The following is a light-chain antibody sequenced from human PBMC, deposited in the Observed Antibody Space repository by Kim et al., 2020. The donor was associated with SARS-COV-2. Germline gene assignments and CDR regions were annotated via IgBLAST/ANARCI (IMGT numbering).Light chain of an antibody. V-gene: IGLV2-14*03. CDR1: TSDVGNYDY. Sequence: QSALTQPASVSGSPGQSITISCTGTTSDVGNYDYVSWYQQHPGKAAKLMIYDVYKRPSGVSNRFSGTKSGNTASLTISGLQAEDEADYYCSSYTTSSTYLFGVGTQLTVL. CDR2: DVY. J-gene: IGLJ3*02. CDR3: SSYTTSSTYL.